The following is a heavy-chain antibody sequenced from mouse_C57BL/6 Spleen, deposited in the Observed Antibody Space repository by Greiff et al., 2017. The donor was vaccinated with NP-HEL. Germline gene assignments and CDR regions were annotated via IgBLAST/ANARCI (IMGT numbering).Heavy chain of an antibody. Sequence: QVQLKQPGAELVMPGTSVKLSCKASGYTFTSYWMHWVKQRPGQGLEWIGEIDPSDSYTNYNQKFKGKSTLTVDKSSSTAYMQLSSLTSEDSAVYYCARGSITTVVVDYWGQGTTLTVSS. CDR2: IDPSDSYT. CDR1: GYTFTSYW. CDR3: ARGSITTVVVDY. V-gene: IGHV1-69*01. D-gene: IGHD1-1*01. J-gene: IGHJ2*01.